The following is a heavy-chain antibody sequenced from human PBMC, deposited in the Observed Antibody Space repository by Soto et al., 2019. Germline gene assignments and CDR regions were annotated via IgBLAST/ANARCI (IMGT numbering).Heavy chain of an antibody. V-gene: IGHV3-23*01. CDR3: ATDRAMVDY. J-gene: IGHJ4*02. CDR1: GFSFSSHA. CDR2: ISGIGDRT. D-gene: IGHD2-2*01. Sequence: EAQMLESGGGLVQRGGSLRLSCAASGFSFSSHAMSWARQAPGKGLEWVSAISGIGDRTYYADSVKGRFTISRDNSKDTLYLHMNSLRAEDTAVYYCATDRAMVDYWGQGTLVTVSS.